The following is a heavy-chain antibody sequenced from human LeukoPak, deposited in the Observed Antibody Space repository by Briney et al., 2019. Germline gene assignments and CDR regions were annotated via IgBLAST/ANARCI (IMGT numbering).Heavy chain of an antibody. CDR2: IKPNSGGT. CDR3: ARAPDTAMAIDY. D-gene: IGHD5-18*01. J-gene: IGHJ4*02. Sequence: GASVKVSCKASGYTFTGYYIHWVRQAPGQGLEWMGWIKPNSGGTNYAQKFQGRVTMTRDTSISTAYMELSRLRSEDTAVYYCARAPDTAMAIDYWGQGTLVTVSS. V-gene: IGHV1-2*02. CDR1: GYTFTGYY.